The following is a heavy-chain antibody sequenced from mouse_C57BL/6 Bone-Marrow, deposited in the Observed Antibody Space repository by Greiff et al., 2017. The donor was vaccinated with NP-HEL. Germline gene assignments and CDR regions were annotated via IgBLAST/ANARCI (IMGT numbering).Heavy chain of an antibody. V-gene: IGHV1-67*01. CDR1: GYTFTDHA. D-gene: IGHD1-1*01. J-gene: IGHJ2*01. Sequence: QVQLKESGPELVRPGVSVKISCKGSGYTFTDHAMHWVKQSHAKSLEWIGVISTYYGDASYNQKSKVKDTMTVDKSSRTAYMELARLTTEDSAVYDCASNYYGSSYDYWGQGTTRTVSS. CDR3: ASNYYGSSYDY. CDR2: ISTYYGDA.